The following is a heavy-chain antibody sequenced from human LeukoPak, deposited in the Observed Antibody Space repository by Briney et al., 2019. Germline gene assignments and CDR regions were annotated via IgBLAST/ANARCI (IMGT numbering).Heavy chain of an antibody. CDR1: GGSISSYY. D-gene: IGHD5-12*01. J-gene: IGHJ4*02. Sequence: SETLSLTCTVSGGSISSYYWSWIRQPPGKGLEWIGYIYYSGSTNYSPSLKSRVTISVDTSKNQFSLKLSSVTAADTAVYYCARVGGYSGYAVIWGQGTLVTVSS. CDR2: IYYSGST. V-gene: IGHV4-59*01. CDR3: ARVGGYSGYAVI.